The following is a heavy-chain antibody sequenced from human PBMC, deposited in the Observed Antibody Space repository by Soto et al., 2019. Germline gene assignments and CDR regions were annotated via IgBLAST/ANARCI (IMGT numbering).Heavy chain of an antibody. CDR2: IYYSGST. CDR1: GGSISSADYY. D-gene: IGHD5-12*01. CDR3: ARAIVVTIGGMDV. V-gene: IGHV4-30-4*01. Sequence: PSETLSLTCTVSGGSISSADYYWSWVRQHQGKGLEWIGYIYYSGSTFFNPSLKSRVTISKDTSRNQFSLRLNSVTAADTAVYYCARAIVVTIGGMDVWGQGTTVTVSS. J-gene: IGHJ6*02.